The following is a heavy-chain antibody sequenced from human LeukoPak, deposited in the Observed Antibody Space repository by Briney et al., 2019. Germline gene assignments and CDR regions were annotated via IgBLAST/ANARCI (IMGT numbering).Heavy chain of an antibody. CDR2: ISNSDETT. CDR3: AKIPHTASLMDV. Sequence: GGSLRLSCAASGFTVITHAMTWIRQAPGKGLEWVASISNSDETTNYADSVERRFTIFRDTSDNTLYLQMNSLRGDDTAVYYCAKIPHTASLMDVWGKGTTVTVSS. V-gene: IGHV3-23*05. J-gene: IGHJ6*03. D-gene: IGHD4-17*01. CDR1: GFTVITHA.